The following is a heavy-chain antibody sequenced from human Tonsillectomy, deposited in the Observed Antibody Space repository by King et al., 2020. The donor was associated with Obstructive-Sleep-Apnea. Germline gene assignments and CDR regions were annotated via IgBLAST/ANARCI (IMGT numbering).Heavy chain of an antibody. D-gene: IGHD3-22*01. CDR3: ARAPYDSSGYFDY. CDR2: IYYSGST. J-gene: IGHJ4*02. CDR1: GGSISSYY. Sequence: VQLQESGPGLVKPSETLSLTCTVSGGSISSYYWSWIRQPPGKGLEWIGYIYYSGSTNYNPSLKSRVTISVDTSKNQFSLKLSSVTAADTAVYYCARAPYDSSGYFDYWGQGNLVTVSS. V-gene: IGHV4-59*01.